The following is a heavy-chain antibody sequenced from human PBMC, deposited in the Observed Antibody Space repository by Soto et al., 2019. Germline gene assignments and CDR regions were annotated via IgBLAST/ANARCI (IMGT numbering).Heavy chain of an antibody. CDR2: VSTNSNYI. J-gene: IGHJ4*02. V-gene: IGHV3-21*04. CDR1: GFTFSKSS. Sequence: GGSLRLSCAASGFTFSKSSMNWVRQPPGKGLEWLSSVSTNSNYIRYADSVKGRFTISRDNAKNSLSLQMMNLRADDTAMYYCATDTGDIAVVPATTWGRGTLVTVSS. CDR3: ATDTGDIAVVPATT. D-gene: IGHD2-15*01.